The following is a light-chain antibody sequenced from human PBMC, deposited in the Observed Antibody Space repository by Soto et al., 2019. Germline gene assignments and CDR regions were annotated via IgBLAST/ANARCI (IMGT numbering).Light chain of an antibody. Sequence: EIVMTQSPATLSVSPGERSTLSCRASQSVSSNLAWYQQKPGQAPRRLIYGASTRATGIPARFSGSGSGTEFTLTISRLQSEDFAVYYCQHYNNWPRTFGQGTKVEIK. J-gene: IGKJ1*01. CDR2: GAS. CDR3: QHYNNWPRT. CDR1: QSVSSN. V-gene: IGKV3-15*01.